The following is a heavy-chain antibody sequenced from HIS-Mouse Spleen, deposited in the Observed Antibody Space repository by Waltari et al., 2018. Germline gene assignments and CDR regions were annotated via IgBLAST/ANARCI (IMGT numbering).Heavy chain of an antibody. J-gene: IGHJ2*01. V-gene: IGHV4-39*07. CDR1: GGSISSSSYY. CDR2: IYYSGST. Sequence: QLQLQASGPGLVKPSEPLSLPCTVPGGSISSSSYYWAWIRPPPGKGLEWIGSIYYSGSTYYNPSLKSRVTISVDTSKNQFSLKLSSVTAADTAVYYCAREIPYSSSWYDWYFDLWGRGTLVTVSS. CDR3: AREIPYSSSWYDWYFDL. D-gene: IGHD6-13*01.